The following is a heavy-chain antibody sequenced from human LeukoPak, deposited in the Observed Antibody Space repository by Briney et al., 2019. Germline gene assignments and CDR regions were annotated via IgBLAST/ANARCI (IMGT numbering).Heavy chain of an antibody. CDR1: GFTFSNYN. CDR2: ISSSSSYI. Sequence: GGSLRLSCAASGFTFSNYNMNWVRQAPGKGLEWVSSISSSSSYIYYADSVKGRFTISRDNAKNSLSLQMNSLRAEDTAVYYCARKFDGYYDILTGLPGDDAFDIWGQGTMVTVSS. V-gene: IGHV3-21*04. J-gene: IGHJ3*02. D-gene: IGHD3-9*01. CDR3: ARKFDGYYDILTGLPGDDAFDI.